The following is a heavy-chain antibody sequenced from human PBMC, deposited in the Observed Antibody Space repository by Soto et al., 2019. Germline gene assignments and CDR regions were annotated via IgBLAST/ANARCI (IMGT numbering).Heavy chain of an antibody. CDR3: ARGYDFVWGSYRSDAFDI. J-gene: IGHJ3*02. D-gene: IGHD3-16*02. CDR1: GYTFTNYG. CDR2: INTYNGNT. V-gene: IGHV1-18*01. Sequence: ASVKVSCKASGYTFTNYGISWVRQAPGQGLEWMGWINTYNGNTNHAQKLQGRVTMTTDTSTSTAYMELSSLISEDTAVYYCARGYDFVWGSYRSDAFDIWGQGTMVTVS.